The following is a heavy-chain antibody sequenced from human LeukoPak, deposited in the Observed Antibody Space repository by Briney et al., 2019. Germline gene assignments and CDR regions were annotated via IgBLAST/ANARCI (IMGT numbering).Heavy chain of an antibody. J-gene: IGHJ3*02. CDR2: IYTSGIT. V-gene: IGHV4-61*02. CDR3: ARRFWGIRGATSYDAFDI. D-gene: IGHD3-16*01. Sequence: PSQTLSLTCTVSGSSITSGSYYWTWIRQPAGKGLEWIGRIYTSGITTYNPSLKSRVTISLDMSKNQISLNLNSVTAADTAVYYCARRFWGIRGATSYDAFDIWDQGTMVTISS. CDR1: GSSITSGSYY.